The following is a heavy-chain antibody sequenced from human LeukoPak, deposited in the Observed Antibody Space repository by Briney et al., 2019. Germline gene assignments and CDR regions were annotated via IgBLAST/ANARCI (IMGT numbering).Heavy chain of an antibody. CDR2: IKEDGSKK. CDR1: GFTYDSYW. D-gene: IGHD6-13*01. J-gene: IGHJ4*02. Sequence: GGSLRLSCAASGFTYDSYWMSWVRRAPGKRLEGVANIKEDGSKKYYVDSVKGRFTISRDNAKNSVYLQMNSLRAEDTAVYYWAREIGSAARGRWGQGTLVTVSS. CDR3: AREIGSAARGR. V-gene: IGHV3-7*05.